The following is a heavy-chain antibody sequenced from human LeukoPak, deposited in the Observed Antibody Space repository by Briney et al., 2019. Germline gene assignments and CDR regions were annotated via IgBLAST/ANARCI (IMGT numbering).Heavy chain of an antibody. V-gene: IGHV4-38-2*02. J-gene: IGHJ5*02. CDR3: ARDYYGSGSYYQNWFDP. CDR1: GYSISSGYY. D-gene: IGHD3-10*01. Sequence: SETLSLTCTVSGYSISSGYYWGWIRQPPGKGLEWIGSIYHSGRTFYNPSLKSRVTISVDTSKNQFSLKLSSVTAADTAVYYCARDYYGSGSYYQNWFDPWGQGTLVTVSS. CDR2: IYHSGRT.